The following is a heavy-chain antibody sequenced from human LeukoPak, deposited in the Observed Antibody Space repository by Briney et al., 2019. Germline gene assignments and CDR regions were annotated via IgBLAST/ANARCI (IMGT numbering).Heavy chain of an antibody. V-gene: IGHV4-30-4*08. CDR2: IYYSGTT. CDR1: GGSISSGDYY. CDR3: ATYMTRDQYLDY. Sequence: TLSLTCTVSGGSISSGDYYWTWIRQPPGKGLEWVGFIYYSGTTYYNPSLKSRVSISVDTSKNQFSLKMTSVTVADTAVYYCATYMTRDQYLDYWGQGTPVTVSS. D-gene: IGHD4-11*01. J-gene: IGHJ4*02.